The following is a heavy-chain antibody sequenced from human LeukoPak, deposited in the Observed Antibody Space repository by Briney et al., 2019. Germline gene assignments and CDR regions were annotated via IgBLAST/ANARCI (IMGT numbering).Heavy chain of an antibody. CDR1: GFTFSSYA. J-gene: IGHJ4*02. CDR3: AKDRQITSSWNYFDY. Sequence: GGSLRLSCAASGFTFSSYAMSWVRQTPGKGLEWVSGISGSGGSAYYADSVQGRFTISRDNSKNTLYLQLDSLRAEDTAVFYCAKDRQITSSWNYFDYWGQGTLVTVSS. D-gene: IGHD6-13*01. V-gene: IGHV3-23*01. CDR2: ISGSGGSA.